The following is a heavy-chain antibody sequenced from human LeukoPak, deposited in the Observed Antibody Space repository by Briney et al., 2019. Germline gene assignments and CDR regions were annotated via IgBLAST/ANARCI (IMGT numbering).Heavy chain of an antibody. CDR1: GYSFTNYW. CDR3: ARRSTMTQFDY. CDR2: IYPGDSDT. J-gene: IGHJ4*02. D-gene: IGHD4-17*01. V-gene: IGHV5-51*01. Sequence: GESLKISCKGSGYSFTNYWIGWVRPMPGKGLEWMGIIYPGDSDTRYSPSFQGQVTISADKSITTAYLQWSSLKASDTATYYCARRSTMTQFDYWGQGTLVTVSS.